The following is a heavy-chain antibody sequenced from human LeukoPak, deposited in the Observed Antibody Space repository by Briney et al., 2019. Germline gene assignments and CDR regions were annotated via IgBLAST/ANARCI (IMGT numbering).Heavy chain of an antibody. J-gene: IGHJ6*03. CDR3: ARDYQDYYYMDV. V-gene: IGHV4-59*01. CDR1: GGSISSYY. CDR2: IYYSGST. D-gene: IGHD3-16*02. Sequence: SETLSLTCTVSGGSISSYYWSWIRQPPGKGLEWIGYIYYSGSTNYNPSLKSRVTISVDTSKNQFSLKLSSVTAADTDVYYCARDYQDYYYMDVWGKGTTVTVSS.